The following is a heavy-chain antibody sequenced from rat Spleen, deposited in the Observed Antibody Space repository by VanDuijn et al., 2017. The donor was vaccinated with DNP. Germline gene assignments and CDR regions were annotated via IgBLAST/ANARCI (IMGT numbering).Heavy chain of an antibody. V-gene: IGHV5-29*01. CDR1: GFTFSNYG. D-gene: IGHD1-9*01. J-gene: IGHJ2*01. CDR2: ISYDGSST. Sequence: EVQLVESGGGLVQPGRSLKLSCAASGFTFSNYGMAWVRQAPTKGLEWVATISYDGSSTYYRDSVKGRFTISRDNAKSTLYLQMDSLKSEDTATYNCARHETYYEYTGDYWGQGVIVTVSS. CDR3: ARHETYYEYTGDY.